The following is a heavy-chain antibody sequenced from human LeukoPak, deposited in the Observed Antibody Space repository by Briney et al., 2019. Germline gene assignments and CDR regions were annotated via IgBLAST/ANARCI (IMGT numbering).Heavy chain of an antibody. Sequence: SVKVSCKASGGTFSSYAISWVRQAPGQGLEWMGGIIPIFGTANYAQKFQGRVTITADESTSTAYMELSSLRSEDTAVYYCARAPDPYYYAFDIWGQGTMVTVSS. D-gene: IGHD3-16*01. CDR1: GGTFSSYA. CDR3: ARAPDPYYYAFDI. CDR2: IIPIFGTA. V-gene: IGHV1-69*13. J-gene: IGHJ3*02.